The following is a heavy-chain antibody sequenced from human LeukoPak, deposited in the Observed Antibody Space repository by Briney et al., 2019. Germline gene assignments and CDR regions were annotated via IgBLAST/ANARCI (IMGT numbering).Heavy chain of an antibody. V-gene: IGHV3-30*04. CDR3: ARDSEGFDP. CDR2: ISYDGSNK. CDR1: GFTFSSYA. Sequence: GRSLRLSCAASGFTFSSYAMHWVRQAPGKGLEWVAVISYDGSNKYYAGSVKGRFTISRDNSKDTLYLQMNSLRAEDTAVYYCARDSEGFDPWGQGTLVTVSS. J-gene: IGHJ5*02.